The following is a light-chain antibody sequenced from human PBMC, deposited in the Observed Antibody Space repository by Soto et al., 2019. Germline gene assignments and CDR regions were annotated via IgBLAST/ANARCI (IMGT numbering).Light chain of an antibody. V-gene: IGKV1-5*01. Sequence: DIQMTQSPSTLSASVGDRVVITCRASQSITTWLAWYQQKPAKAPKLLIYGASSLESGVPSRFSGSGSGTEFTLTISSLQPDDFATYYCQQYNDYWTFGQGTKVDIK. CDR3: QQYNDYWT. CDR1: QSITTW. J-gene: IGKJ1*01. CDR2: GAS.